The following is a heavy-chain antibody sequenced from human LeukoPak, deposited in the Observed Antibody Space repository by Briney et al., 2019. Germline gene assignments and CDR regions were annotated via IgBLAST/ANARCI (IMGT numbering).Heavy chain of an antibody. Sequence: GGSLRLSCAASEFTFSNFWMGWVRQAPGKGLEWVANIEQDGSEKYYVDSVKGRFTISRDNAKNSLYLQMNSLRAEDTAVYYCARERAGFYSSPYYFDYWGQGTLVTVSS. D-gene: IGHD6-13*01. J-gene: IGHJ4*02. CDR2: IEQDGSEK. CDR3: ARERAGFYSSPYYFDY. CDR1: EFTFSNFW. V-gene: IGHV3-7*03.